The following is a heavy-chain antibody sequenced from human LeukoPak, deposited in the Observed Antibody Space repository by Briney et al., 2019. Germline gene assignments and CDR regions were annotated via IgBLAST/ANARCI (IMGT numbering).Heavy chain of an antibody. V-gene: IGHV1-18*01. Sequence: GGSVKVSCKASGYTFARYGISWGRQAPGQGLEWMGWISAYNGNTNYAQKLQGRVTMTTDTSTSTAYMELRSLRSDDTAVYYCARTTYYYDSSGYYTPPHFDYWGQGTLVTVSS. D-gene: IGHD3-22*01. CDR3: ARTTYYYDSSGYYTPPHFDY. CDR2: ISAYNGNT. J-gene: IGHJ4*02. CDR1: GYTFARYG.